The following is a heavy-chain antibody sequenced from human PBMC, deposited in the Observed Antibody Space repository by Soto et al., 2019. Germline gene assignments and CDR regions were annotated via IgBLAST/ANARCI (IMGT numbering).Heavy chain of an antibody. Sequence: QVQLVQSGAEVKKPGASVKVSCKASGYVFTNYFMHWVRQAPGQGLEWMGIINPNGGGTSYAQKFEGRITMTRDSATSPVYMDLSSLRSEATALYFCAIEVGSNIWSYYYVMDVWVQGTSVTVSS. D-gene: IGHD6-13*01. CDR3: AIEVGSNIWSYYYVMDV. V-gene: IGHV1-46*01. J-gene: IGHJ6*02. CDR2: INPNGGGT. CDR1: GYVFTNYF.